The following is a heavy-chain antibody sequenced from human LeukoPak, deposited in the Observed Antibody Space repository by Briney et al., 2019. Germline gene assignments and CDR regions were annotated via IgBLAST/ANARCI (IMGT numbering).Heavy chain of an antibody. CDR2: IKQDRSEK. CDR1: GFTFSNYW. J-gene: IGHJ4*02. CDR3: ARGGHYDSVWGRYRQKDGFDY. V-gene: IGHV3-7*01. Sequence: PGGSLRLSCAASGFTFSNYWMSWVRQAPGKGLEWVANIKQDRSEKYYVDSVKGRFTISRDNAKNSLYLQMNSLRAEDTAVYYCARGGHYDSVWGRYRQKDGFDYWGQGTLVIVSS. D-gene: IGHD3-16*02.